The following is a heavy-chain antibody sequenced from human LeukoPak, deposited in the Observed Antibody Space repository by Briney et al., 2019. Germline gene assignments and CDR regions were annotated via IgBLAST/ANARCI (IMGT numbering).Heavy chain of an antibody. CDR2: ISAYNGNT. CDR1: GYTFPSYV. Sequence: ASVKVSCKASGYTFPSYVISWVRQAPGQGLEWMGWISAYNGNTNYAQKLQGRVTMTTDTSTSTAYMELRSLRSDDTAVYYCARSSGSYSPLDYWGQGTLVTVSS. J-gene: IGHJ4*02. V-gene: IGHV1-18*01. CDR3: ARSSGSYSPLDY. D-gene: IGHD1-26*01.